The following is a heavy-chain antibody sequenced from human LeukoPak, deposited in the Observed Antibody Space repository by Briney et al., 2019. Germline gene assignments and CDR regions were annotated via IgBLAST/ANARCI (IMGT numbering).Heavy chain of an antibody. V-gene: IGHV3-11*01. J-gene: IGHJ1*01. CDR1: GFPFSDSY. D-gene: IGHD2-15*01. CDR2: INLSGNTM. Sequence: GGSLRLSCAASGFPFSDSYMSWVRQAPGKGLEWISYINLSGNTMYYADSVKGRFTISRDNAKNSLYLEMNSLRAEDTAVYYCARGSSASRSWGQGTLVIVSS. CDR3: ARGSSASRS.